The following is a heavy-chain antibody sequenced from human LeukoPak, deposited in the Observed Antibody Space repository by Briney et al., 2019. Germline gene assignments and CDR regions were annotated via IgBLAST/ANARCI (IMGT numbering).Heavy chain of an antibody. D-gene: IGHD3-9*01. J-gene: IGHJ5*02. V-gene: IGHV3-74*01. CDR1: GFTFSTYL. CDR3: ASLGTLVP. CDR2: INTDGSIT. Sequence: GGTLRLSCAASGFTFSTYLMHWVRQAPGKGLVWVSRINTDGSITTYADSVKGRFTISRDNAKNTLYLQMNSLRDEDTAVYYCASLGTLVPWGQGTLVTVSS.